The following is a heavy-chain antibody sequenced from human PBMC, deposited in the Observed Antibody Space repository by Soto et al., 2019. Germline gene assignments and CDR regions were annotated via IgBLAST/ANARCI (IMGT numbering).Heavy chain of an antibody. V-gene: IGHV4-28*05. CDR2: IYYSGTI. CDR1: GYSISSSNW. Sequence: PSETLSLTCAVSGYSISSSNWWAWIRQSPGKGLEWIGHIYYSGTIYYDPSLKSRVTMSVDTSKNQYSLKLSSVTAVDTAVYYCARGSYYYDSSGYYHYWGQGTLVTVS. J-gene: IGHJ4*02. CDR3: ARGSYYYDSSGYYHY. D-gene: IGHD3-22*01.